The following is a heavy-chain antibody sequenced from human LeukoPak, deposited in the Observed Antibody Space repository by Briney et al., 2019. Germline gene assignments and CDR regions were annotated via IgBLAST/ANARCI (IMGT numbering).Heavy chain of an antibody. Sequence: GGSLRPSCAASGFTVSSNYMSWVRQAPGKGLEWVSVIYSGGSTYYADSVKGRFTISRDNSKNTLYLQMNSLRAEDTAVYYCAREQADYYDSSGYSYWGQGTLVTVSS. V-gene: IGHV3-66*01. J-gene: IGHJ4*02. CDR2: IYSGGST. D-gene: IGHD3-22*01. CDR3: AREQADYYDSSGYSY. CDR1: GFTVSSNY.